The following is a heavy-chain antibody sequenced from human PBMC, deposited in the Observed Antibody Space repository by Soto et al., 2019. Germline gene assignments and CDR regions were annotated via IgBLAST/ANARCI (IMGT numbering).Heavy chain of an antibody. CDR3: ATTARLFAH. Sequence: QVQLVESGGGLVKPGGSLRLSCAASGFNFGDYYMSWIRQAPGKGLESISYISGTSADTNYADSVKGRFTISRDNAKKSLYLQMNNLRGEDTATYYCATTARLFAHWGQGTLVTVSA. CDR1: GFNFGDYY. CDR2: ISGTSADT. V-gene: IGHV3-11*05. D-gene: IGHD1-1*01. J-gene: IGHJ4*02.